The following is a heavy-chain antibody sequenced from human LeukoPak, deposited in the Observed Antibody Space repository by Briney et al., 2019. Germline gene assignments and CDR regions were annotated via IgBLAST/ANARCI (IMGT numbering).Heavy chain of an antibody. V-gene: IGHV5-51*04. CDR1: GYSFTTYW. D-gene: IGHD2-15*01. J-gene: IGHJ4*02. CDR2: IYPGDSDT. CDR3: ARYCSGGSCSP. Sequence: GESLKISCKGSGYSFTTYWIGWVRQMPGKGLEWMGIIYPGDSDTRYGPSFQGQVTISADKPTSTAYLQWSSLKASDTAMYYCARYCSGGSCSPWGQGTLVTVSS.